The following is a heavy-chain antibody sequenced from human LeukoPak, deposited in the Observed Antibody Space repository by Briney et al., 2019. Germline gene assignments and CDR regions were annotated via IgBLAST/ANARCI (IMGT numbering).Heavy chain of an antibody. Sequence: SETLSLTCTVSGGSISSSSYYWGWIRQPPGKGLEWIGSIYYSGSTYYNPSLKSRVTISVDTSMDQFSLKLSSVTAADTAVYYCARHGVQSPGASDIWGQGTMVTVSS. J-gene: IGHJ3*02. CDR2: IYYSGST. D-gene: IGHD2-8*01. CDR3: ARHGVQSPGASDI. CDR1: GGSISSSSYY. V-gene: IGHV4-39*01.